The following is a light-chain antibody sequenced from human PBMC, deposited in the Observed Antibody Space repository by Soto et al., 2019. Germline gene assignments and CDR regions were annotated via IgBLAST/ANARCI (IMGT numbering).Light chain of an antibody. J-gene: IGLJ1*01. CDR2: DNN. CDR3: AGWDGSLRGFV. V-gene: IGLV1-47*02. Sequence: QSVLTQPPSVSAAPGQRVTIPCSGSNINIGDNHVSWYQHLPGTAPKLLSYDNNQRPSGVPDRFSGSKSGTSASLAISGLQSEDEADYFCAGWDGSLRGFVFGTGTKVTV. CDR1: NINIGDNH.